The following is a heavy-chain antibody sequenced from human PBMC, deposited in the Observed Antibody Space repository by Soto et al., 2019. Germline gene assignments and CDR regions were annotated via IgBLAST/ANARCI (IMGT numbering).Heavy chain of an antibody. CDR1: GGTFSSYA. Sequence: SVKVSCKASGGTFSSYAISWVRQAPGQGLEWMGGIIPIFGTANYAQKFQGRVTITADESTSTAYKELSSLRSEDTAVYYCAREEEYSSSSAAFDIWGQGTMVTVSS. CDR3: AREEEYSSSSAAFDI. CDR2: IIPIFGTA. J-gene: IGHJ3*02. D-gene: IGHD6-6*01. V-gene: IGHV1-69*13.